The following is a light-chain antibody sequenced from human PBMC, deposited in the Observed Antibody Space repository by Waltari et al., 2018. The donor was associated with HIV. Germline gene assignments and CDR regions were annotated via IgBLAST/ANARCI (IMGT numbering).Light chain of an antibody. Sequence: SYEVTQSLSVSVALGQTAKITCGGNYIGTKSVHWYQQKPGRAPVLVIYADRGRPSGVPDRFSGSSSGNTATLTISGVQSGDEADYYCQLWDSSTVIFGGGTKLTVL. CDR3: QLWDSSTVI. CDR2: ADR. J-gene: IGLJ2*01. CDR1: YIGTKS. V-gene: IGLV3-9*01.